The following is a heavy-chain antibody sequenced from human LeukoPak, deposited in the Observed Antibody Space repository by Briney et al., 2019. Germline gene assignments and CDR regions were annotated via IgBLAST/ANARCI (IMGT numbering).Heavy chain of an antibody. CDR1: GYTFTGYY. CDR3: ATEGYYDSSGYSTDY. D-gene: IGHD3-22*01. CDR2: INPNSGGT. J-gene: IGHJ4*02. Sequence: ASVKVSCKASGYTFTGYYMHWVRQAPGQGLEWMGGINPNSGGTNYAQKFQGRVTMTRDTSISTAYMELSRLRSDDTAVYYCATEGYYDSSGYSTDYWGQGTLVTVSS. V-gene: IGHV1-2*02.